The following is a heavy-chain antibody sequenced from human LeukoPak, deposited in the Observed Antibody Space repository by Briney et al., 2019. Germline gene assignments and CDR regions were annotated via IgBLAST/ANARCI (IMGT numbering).Heavy chain of an antibody. CDR1: GGTFSSYA. Sequence: ASVKVSCKASGGTFSSYATSWVRQAPGQGLEWMGGIIPIFGTANYAQKFQGRVTITTDESTSTAYMELSSLRSEDTAVYYCARGGEYSYGPQRPNYYYYYMDVWGKGTTVTVSS. J-gene: IGHJ6*03. CDR3: ARGGEYSYGPQRPNYYYYYMDV. V-gene: IGHV1-69*05. D-gene: IGHD5-18*01. CDR2: IIPIFGTA.